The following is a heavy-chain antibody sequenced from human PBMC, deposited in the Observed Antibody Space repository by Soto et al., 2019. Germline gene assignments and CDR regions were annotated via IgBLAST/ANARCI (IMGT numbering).Heavy chain of an antibody. CDR3: VRADYSSGYFLDY. V-gene: IGHV3-74*01. D-gene: IGHD3-22*01. CDR1: GFSFSKHW. CDR2: TDSDGLSK. J-gene: IGHJ4*03. Sequence: GGSLRLSCVASGFSFSKHWMHWVRQAPGKGLVMVSRTDSDGLSKSYADSVKGRFTISRDNAKKTLDLQMNSLRAEDTAVYYCVRADYSSGYFLDYWGQGTKVTVSS.